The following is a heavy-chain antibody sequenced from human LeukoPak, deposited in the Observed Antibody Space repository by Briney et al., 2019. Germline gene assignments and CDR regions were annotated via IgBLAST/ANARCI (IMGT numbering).Heavy chain of an antibody. CDR1: GFTFSSYW. CDR3: AKDAPYYYDSSGATAEYFQH. D-gene: IGHD3-22*01. V-gene: IGHV3-23*01. CDR2: ISGSGGST. J-gene: IGHJ1*01. Sequence: PGGSLRLSCAASGFTFSSYWMSWVRQAPGKGLEWVSAISGSGGSTYYVDSVKGRFTISRDNSKNTLYLQMNSLRAEDTAVYYCAKDAPYYYDSSGATAEYFQHWGQGTLVTVSS.